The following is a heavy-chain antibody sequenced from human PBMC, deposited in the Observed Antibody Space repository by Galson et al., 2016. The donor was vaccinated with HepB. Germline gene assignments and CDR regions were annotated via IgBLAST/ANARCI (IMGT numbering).Heavy chain of an antibody. CDR2: IRGSGGTP. V-gene: IGHV3-23*01. CDR1: GFTFSSYA. CDR3: PEHVWSTRWNIPYNFDF. Sequence: SLRLSCAASGFTFSSYAMNWVRQAPGKGLEWVSGIRGSGGTPNYADSVKGRFTISRDNSKNTLYLQMNSLRAEDTAVSYCPEHVWSTRWNIPYNFDFWGQGTLVTVSS. J-gene: IGHJ4*02. D-gene: IGHD1/OR15-1a*01.